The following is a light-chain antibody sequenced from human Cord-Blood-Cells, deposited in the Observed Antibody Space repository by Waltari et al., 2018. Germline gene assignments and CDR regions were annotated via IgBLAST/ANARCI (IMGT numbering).Light chain of an antibody. J-gene: IGKJ1*01. V-gene: IGKV1-5*01. Sequence: DIQMTQSPSTLSASVGDRVTITCRASQSISSWLAWYQQKPGKAPKLLIYDASSLESGVPSRCSGSGSGTEFTRTISSLQPDDFATYYCQQYNSYSGTFGQGTKVEIK. CDR1: QSISSW. CDR3: QQYNSYSGT. CDR2: DAS.